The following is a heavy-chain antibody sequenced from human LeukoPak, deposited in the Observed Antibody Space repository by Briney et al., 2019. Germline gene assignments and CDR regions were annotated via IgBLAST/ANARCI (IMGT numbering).Heavy chain of an antibody. CDR1: GGSISSSSYY. V-gene: IGHV4-61*02. CDR2: IFESAKT. CDR3: ARHQGWLQWEY. D-gene: IGHD5-24*01. Sequence: SETLSLTCTVSGGSISSSSYYWNWIRQPAGKGLEWIGRIFESAKTNYNPSLKSRVTISVDTSKNQFSLKLMSVTAIDTAVYYCARHQGWLQWEYWGQGTLVTVSS. J-gene: IGHJ4*02.